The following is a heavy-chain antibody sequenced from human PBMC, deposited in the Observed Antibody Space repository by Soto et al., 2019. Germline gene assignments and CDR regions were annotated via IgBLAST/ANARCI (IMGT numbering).Heavy chain of an antibody. Sequence: PGGSLRLSCAASGFTFSSYAMSWVRQAPGKGLEWVSAISGSGGSTYYADSVKGRFTISRDNSKNTLYLQMNSLRAEDTAVYYCAKDPVEDYYDSSGYYGMDVWGQGTTVTVS. CDR2: ISGSGGST. J-gene: IGHJ6*02. CDR1: GFTFSSYA. V-gene: IGHV3-23*01. D-gene: IGHD3-22*01. CDR3: AKDPVEDYYDSSGYYGMDV.